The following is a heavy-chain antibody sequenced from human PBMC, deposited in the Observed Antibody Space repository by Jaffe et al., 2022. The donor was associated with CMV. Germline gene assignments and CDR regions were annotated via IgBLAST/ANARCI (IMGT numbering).Heavy chain of an antibody. J-gene: IGHJ6*02. CDR1: GFTFSSYW. CDR2: IKQDGSEK. D-gene: IGHD3-22*01. Sequence: EVQLVESGGGLVQPGGSLRLSCAASGFTFSSYWMSWVRQAPGKGLEWVANIKQDGSEKYYVDSVKGRFTISRDNAKNSLYLQMNSLRAEDTAVYYCARVGNYYDSSGYEGPGGYYYYYGMDVWGQGTTVTVSS. CDR3: ARVGNYYDSSGYEGPGGYYYYYGMDV. V-gene: IGHV3-7*01.